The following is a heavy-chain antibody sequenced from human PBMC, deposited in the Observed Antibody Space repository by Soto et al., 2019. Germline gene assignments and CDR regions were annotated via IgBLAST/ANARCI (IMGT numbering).Heavy chain of an antibody. CDR3: ARVGTTVTTRLDYFDY. D-gene: IGHD4-4*01. J-gene: IGHJ4*02. CDR1: GGSISSGGYY. CDR2: IYYSGST. V-gene: IGHV4-31*03. Sequence: SETLSLTCTVSGGSISSGGYYWSWIRQHPGKGLEWIGYIYYSGSTYYNPFLKSRVTISVDTSKNQFSLKLSSVTAADTAVYYCARVGTTVTTRLDYFDYWGQGTLVPVSS.